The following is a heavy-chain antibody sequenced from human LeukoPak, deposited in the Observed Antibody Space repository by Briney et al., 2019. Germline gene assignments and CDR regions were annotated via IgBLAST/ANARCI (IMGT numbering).Heavy chain of an antibody. CDR1: GGSFSGYY. D-gene: IGHD5-18*01. V-gene: IGHV4-34*01. Sequence: SETLSLTCAVYGGSFSGYYWSWIRQPPRKGLEWIGEINHSGSTNYNPSLKSRVTISVDTSKNQLSLKLSSVTAADTAAYYCERGTRYSYRTYAFEIWGQGTMVTVSS. CDR3: ERGTRYSYRTYAFEI. CDR2: INHSGST. J-gene: IGHJ3*02.